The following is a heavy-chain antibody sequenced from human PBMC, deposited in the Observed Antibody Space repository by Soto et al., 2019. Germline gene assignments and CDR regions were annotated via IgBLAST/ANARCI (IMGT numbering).Heavy chain of an antibody. CDR1: GCSSSSGGYC. CDR3: ARDRALAADSSGYTSDAFDI. Sequence: PLETLSLTCTFSGCSSSSGGYCWSWIRQHPGKGLEWIGYIYYSGSTYYNPSLKSRVTISVDTSKNQFSLKLSSVTAADTAVYYCARDRALAADSSGYTSDAFDIWGQGTMVTVSS. V-gene: IGHV4-31*03. J-gene: IGHJ3*02. D-gene: IGHD3-22*01. CDR2: IYYSGST.